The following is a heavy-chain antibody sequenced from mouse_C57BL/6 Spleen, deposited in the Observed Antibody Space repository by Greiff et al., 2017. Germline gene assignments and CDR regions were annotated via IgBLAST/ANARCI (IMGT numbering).Heavy chain of an antibody. J-gene: IGHJ2*01. Sequence: QVQLQQPGAELVMPGASVKLSCKASGYTFTSYWMHWVKQRPGQGLEWIGEIDPSDSYTNYNHKFKGKSTLTVDKSSSTAYMQLSSLTSEDSAVYYCARHYGSSYYFDYWGQGTTLTVSS. CDR3: ARHYGSSYYFDY. V-gene: IGHV1-69*01. CDR1: GYTFTSYW. CDR2: IDPSDSYT. D-gene: IGHD1-1*01.